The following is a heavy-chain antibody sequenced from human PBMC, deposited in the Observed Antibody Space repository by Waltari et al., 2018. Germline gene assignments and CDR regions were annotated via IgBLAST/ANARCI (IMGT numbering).Heavy chain of an antibody. D-gene: IGHD3-10*01. V-gene: IGHV4-4*07. J-gene: IGHJ3*02. CDR3: ARVEQEWLVRGAFDI. CDR1: GGSISSYY. CDR2: IYTSGST. Sequence: QVQLQESGPGLVKPSATLSLTCPVSGGSISSYYWSWIRQPAGKGLEWIGRIYTSGSTNYNPSLKSRVTMSVDTSKNQFSLKLSSVTAADTAVYYCARVEQEWLVRGAFDIWGQGTMVTVSS.